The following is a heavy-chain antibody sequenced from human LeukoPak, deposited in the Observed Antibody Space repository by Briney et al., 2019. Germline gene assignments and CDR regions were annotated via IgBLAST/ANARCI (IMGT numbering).Heavy chain of an antibody. Sequence: SETLSLTCAVYGGSFSDYFWSWIRQPPGKGLEWIGEISHSGSTTYNPSLRSRVTISGDTSKKQFSLKLSSVTAADTAVYYCAREKVVVVAATTPYYYYYGMDVWGQGTTVTVSS. D-gene: IGHD2-15*01. CDR1: GGSFSDYF. J-gene: IGHJ6*02. V-gene: IGHV4-34*01. CDR3: AREKVVVVAATTPYYYYYGMDV. CDR2: ISHSGST.